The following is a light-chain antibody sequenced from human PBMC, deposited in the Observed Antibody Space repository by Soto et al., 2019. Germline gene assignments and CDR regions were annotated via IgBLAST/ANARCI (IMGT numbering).Light chain of an antibody. V-gene: IGKV1-33*01. CDR1: PDISDR. Sequence: LPMTQSPSSMCGSXRDRATIACQPSPDISDRVNWHRDKEGAAPQVXXYDASNLETGAPSRFSGSGSGTDFSPTISSLQPQDTATYYCQHFANLPMTFGQGTRLEIK. CDR2: DAS. CDR3: QHFANLPMT. J-gene: IGKJ5*01.